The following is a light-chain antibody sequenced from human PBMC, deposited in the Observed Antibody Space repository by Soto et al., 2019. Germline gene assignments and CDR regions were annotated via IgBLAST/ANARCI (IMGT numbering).Light chain of an antibody. CDR1: QSVNSN. Sequence: EIVMTQSPATLSLPPGERATLSCRASQSVNSNLAWYQQKAGQAPRLLIYGTSTRATGIPARFSGSGSGTDFTLTISSLQLEDFAVYYCQQYNNWPRTFGQGTKVDIK. V-gene: IGKV3-15*01. CDR2: GTS. CDR3: QQYNNWPRT. J-gene: IGKJ1*01.